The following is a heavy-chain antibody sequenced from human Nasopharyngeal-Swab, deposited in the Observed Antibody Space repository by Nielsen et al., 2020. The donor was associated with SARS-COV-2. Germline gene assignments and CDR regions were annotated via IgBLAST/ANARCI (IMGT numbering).Heavy chain of an antibody. CDR3: AKRSIAVARDHFDY. Sequence: WIRQPPGQRLEWVSGISGSYGNAYYADSVKGRFTISRDNSKNTLYLQMNSLRAEDTAVYYCAKRSIAVARDHFDYWGQGTLVTVSS. J-gene: IGHJ4*02. D-gene: IGHD6-19*01. CDR2: ISGSYGNA. V-gene: IGHV3-23*01.